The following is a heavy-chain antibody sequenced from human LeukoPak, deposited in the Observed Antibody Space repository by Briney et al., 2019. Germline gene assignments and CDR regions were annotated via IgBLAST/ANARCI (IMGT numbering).Heavy chain of an antibody. J-gene: IGHJ6*03. CDR2: INHSGST. CDR3: ARLVKYSSSSNYYYYMDV. CDR1: GGSFSGYY. D-gene: IGHD6-6*01. Sequence: PSETLSLTCAVYGGSFSGYYWSWIRQPPGKGLEWIGEINHSGSTNYNPSLKSRVTISVDTSKNQFSLKLSSVTAADTAVYYCARLVKYSSSSNYYYYMDVWGKGTTVTVSS. V-gene: IGHV4-34*01.